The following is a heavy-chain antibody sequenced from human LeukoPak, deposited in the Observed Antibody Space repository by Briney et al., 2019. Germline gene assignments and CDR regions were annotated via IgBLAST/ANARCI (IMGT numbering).Heavy chain of an antibody. CDR3: ARGGKGARWLGASVLSWFDP. CDR1: GGSISSGGYY. V-gene: IGHV4-61*08. D-gene: IGHD5-24*01. J-gene: IGHJ5*02. CDR2: IYYSGST. Sequence: SEALSLTCTVSGGSISSGGYYWSWIRQHPGKGLEWIGYIYYSGSTNYNPSLKSRVTISVDTSKNQFSLKLSSVTAADTAVYYCARGGKGARWLGASVLSWFDPWGQGTLVTVSS.